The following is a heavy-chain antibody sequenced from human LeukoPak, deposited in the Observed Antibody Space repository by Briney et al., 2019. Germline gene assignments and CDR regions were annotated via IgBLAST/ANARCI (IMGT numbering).Heavy chain of an antibody. Sequence: SGGSLRLSCAASGFTFSSYSMNWVRQAPGKGLEWVSYISSSSSTIYYADSVKGRSTISRDNAKNSLYLQMNSLRAEDTAVYYCARDGGTMIVYYFDYWGQGTLVTVSS. D-gene: IGHD3-22*01. CDR2: ISSSSSTI. J-gene: IGHJ4*02. V-gene: IGHV3-48*01. CDR3: ARDGGTMIVYYFDY. CDR1: GFTFSSYS.